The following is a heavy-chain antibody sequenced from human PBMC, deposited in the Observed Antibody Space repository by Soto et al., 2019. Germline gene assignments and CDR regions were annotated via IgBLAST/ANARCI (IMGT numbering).Heavy chain of an antibody. Sequence: QVQLQQWGAGLLKPSETLSLTCAVYGGSFSGYYWSWIRQPPGKGLEWIGEINHSGSTNYNPSLKGRVTISVDTSKNQFSLKLSSVTAADTAVYYCARASIADIVVVVAASGGWFDPWGQGTLVTVSS. CDR2: INHSGST. J-gene: IGHJ5*02. CDR3: ARASIADIVVVVAASGGWFDP. D-gene: IGHD2-15*01. V-gene: IGHV4-34*01. CDR1: GGSFSGYY.